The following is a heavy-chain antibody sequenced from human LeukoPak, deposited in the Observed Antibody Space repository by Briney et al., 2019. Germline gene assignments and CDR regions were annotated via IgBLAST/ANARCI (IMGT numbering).Heavy chain of an antibody. J-gene: IGHJ3*02. D-gene: IGHD4-17*01. Sequence: PSETLSLICAVYGGSFSGYYWSWIRQPPGKGLEWIGEINHSGSTNYNPSLKSRVTISVDTSKNQFSLKLSSVTAADTAVYYCASPRGTNDYGDLRVRAFDIWGQGTMVTVSS. CDR3: ASPRGTNDYGDLRVRAFDI. CDR1: GGSFSGYY. CDR2: INHSGST. V-gene: IGHV4-34*01.